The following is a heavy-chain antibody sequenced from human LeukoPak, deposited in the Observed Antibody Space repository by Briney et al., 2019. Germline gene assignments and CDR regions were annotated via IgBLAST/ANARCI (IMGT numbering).Heavy chain of an antibody. CDR1: GGTFSSYA. CDR2: IIPIFGTT. CDR3: ARAVVRGARNDY. V-gene: IGHV1-69*06. Sequence: SVKVSCKASGGTFSSYAISWVRQAPGQGLEWMGGIIPIFGTTNYAQKFQGRVTITADKSTSTAYMELSSLRSEDTAVYYCARAVVRGARNDYWGQGTLVTVSS. J-gene: IGHJ4*02. D-gene: IGHD3-10*01.